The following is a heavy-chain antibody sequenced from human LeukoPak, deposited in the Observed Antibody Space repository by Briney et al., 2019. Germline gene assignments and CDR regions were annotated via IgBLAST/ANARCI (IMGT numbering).Heavy chain of an antibody. CDR2: ISGSGSNT. CDR1: GFTFSSHA. D-gene: IGHD1-1*01. V-gene: IGHV3-23*01. Sequence: PGGSLRLSCAASGFTFSSHAMSWVRQAPGKGLEWVSVISGSGSNTDYADSVKGRFTISRDNSKNTLSLQMNSLRAEDTAIYYCELLVGTGRTPTDYWGQGTLVTVSS. CDR3: ELLVGTGRTPTDY. J-gene: IGHJ4*02.